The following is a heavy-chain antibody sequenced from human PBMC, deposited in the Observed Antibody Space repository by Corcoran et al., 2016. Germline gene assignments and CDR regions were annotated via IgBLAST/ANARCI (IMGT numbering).Heavy chain of an antibody. V-gene: IGHV5-10-1*03. D-gene: IGHD4-17*01. J-gene: IGHJ6*02. CDR2: IDPSDSYT. Sequence: EVQLVQSGAEVKKPGESLRISCKGSGYSFTNYWISWVRQMPGKGLEWMGRIDPSDSYTNYSPSFQGHGTIAADKSISTAYLQWSSLKASDTAMYYCATTGTVTTYYYYYYYGMDVWGQGTTVTVSS. CDR3: ATTGTVTTYYYYYYYGMDV. CDR1: GYSFTNYW.